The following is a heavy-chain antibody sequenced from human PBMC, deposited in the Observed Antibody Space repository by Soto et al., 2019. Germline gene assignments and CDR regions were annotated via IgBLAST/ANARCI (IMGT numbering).Heavy chain of an antibody. V-gene: IGHV3-7*01. Sequence: EVQLVESGGGLVQPGGSLRLCCTASGFTISSYWMSWVRQAPGKGLEWVANVNQDGSEQYYVDSVKGRFTISRDSSTNTLYLQMDNVRAEDTAVYYCARDPGDNWAWGKGTTVTVSS. J-gene: IGHJ6*04. CDR1: GFTISSYW. CDR3: ARDPGDNWA. CDR2: VNQDGSEQ. D-gene: IGHD2-21*02.